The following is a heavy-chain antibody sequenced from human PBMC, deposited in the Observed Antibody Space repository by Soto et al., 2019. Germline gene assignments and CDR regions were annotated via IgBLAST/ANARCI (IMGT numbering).Heavy chain of an antibody. J-gene: IGHJ6*02. D-gene: IGHD2-2*02. CDR3: ARGDSVLVPAAIRYYGMDV. V-gene: IGHV5-51*01. CDR1: GYSFTSYW. Sequence: GESLKISCKGSGYSFTSYWIGWVRQMPGKGLEWMGIIYPGDSDTRYSPSFQGQVTISADKSISTAYLQWSSLKASDTAMYYCARGDSVLVPAAIRYYGMDVWGQGTTVTVSS. CDR2: IYPGDSDT.